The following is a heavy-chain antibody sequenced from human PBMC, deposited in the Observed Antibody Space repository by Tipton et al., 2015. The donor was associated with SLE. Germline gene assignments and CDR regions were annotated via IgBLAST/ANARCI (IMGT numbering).Heavy chain of an antibody. D-gene: IGHD2/OR15-2a*01. CDR1: GFTFSSYG. CDR2: IWYDGSNK. Sequence: SLRLSCVASGFTFSSYGMHWVRQAPGKGLEWVAVIWYDGSNKYYADSVKGRFAISRDNSKNTLYLQMYSLRADDTAVYYCAGELLGYYGVDVWGQGTTVTVSS. CDR3: AGELLGYYGVDV. J-gene: IGHJ6*02. V-gene: IGHV3-33*08.